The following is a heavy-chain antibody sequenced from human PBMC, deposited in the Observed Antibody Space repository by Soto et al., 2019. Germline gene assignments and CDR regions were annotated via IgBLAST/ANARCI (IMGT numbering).Heavy chain of an antibody. V-gene: IGHV3-30-3*01. J-gene: IGHJ4*02. CDR3: ARGPRTAATGH. Sequence: SCAASGFTFSSYAMHWVRQAPGKGLEWVAVISYDGSNKYYADSVKGRFTISRDNSKNTLYLQMNSLRAEDTAVYYCARGPRTAATGHWGQGTLVTVSS. CDR2: ISYDGSNK. CDR1: GFTFSSYA. D-gene: IGHD6-13*01.